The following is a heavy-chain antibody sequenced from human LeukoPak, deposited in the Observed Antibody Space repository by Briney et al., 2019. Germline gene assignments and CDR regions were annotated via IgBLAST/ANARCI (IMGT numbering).Heavy chain of an antibody. V-gene: IGHV4-34*01. J-gene: IGHJ5*02. Sequence: PSETLSLTCTVSGGSISSYYWSWIRQPPGKGLEWIGEINHSGSTNYNPSLKSRVTISVDTSKNQFSLKLSSVTAADTAVYYCARGFIVATIGGWFDPWGQGTLVTVSS. CDR1: GGSISSYY. D-gene: IGHD5-12*01. CDR2: INHSGST. CDR3: ARGFIVATIGGWFDP.